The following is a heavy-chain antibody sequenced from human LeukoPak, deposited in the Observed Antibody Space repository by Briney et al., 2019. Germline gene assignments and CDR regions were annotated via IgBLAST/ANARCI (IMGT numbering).Heavy chain of an antibody. CDR3: ARGGGGSYFSSYYYYYMDV. Sequence: ASVKVSCKASGYTFTGYYMHWVRQAPGQGLEWMGWINPNSGGTNYAQKFQGRVTMTRDTSISTAYMELSRLRSEDTAVYYCARGGGGSYFSSYYYYYMDVWGKGTTVTISS. CDR2: INPNSGGT. D-gene: IGHD1-26*01. CDR1: GYTFTGYY. V-gene: IGHV1-2*02. J-gene: IGHJ6*03.